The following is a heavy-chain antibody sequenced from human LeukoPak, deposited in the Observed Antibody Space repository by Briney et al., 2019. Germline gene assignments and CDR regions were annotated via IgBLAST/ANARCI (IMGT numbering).Heavy chain of an antibody. CDR3: ARDRGGGDGYNSLWY. J-gene: IGHJ4*02. CDR1: GGTFSSYA. V-gene: IGHV1-69*13. D-gene: IGHD5-24*01. CDR2: IIPIFGTA. Sequence: SVKVSCKASGGTFSSYAISWVRQAPGQGLEWMGGIIPIFGTANYAQKFQGRVTITADESTSTAYMELSSLRSEDTAVYYCARDRGGGDGYNSLWYGGQGTLVTVSS.